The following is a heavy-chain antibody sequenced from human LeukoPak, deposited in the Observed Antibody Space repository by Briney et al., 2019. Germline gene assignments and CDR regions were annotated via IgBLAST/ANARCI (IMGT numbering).Heavy chain of an antibody. CDR3: ARVNVLRYFDWLLFPFDY. D-gene: IGHD3-9*01. J-gene: IGHJ4*02. CDR1: GYTFTSYG. Sequence: ASVKVSCKASGYTFTSYGISWVRQAPGQGLEWMGWISAYNGNTNYAQKLQGRVTMTTDTSTSTAYMELRSLRSDDTAVYYCARVNVLRYFDWLLFPFDYWGQGTLVTVSS. CDR2: ISAYNGNT. V-gene: IGHV1-18*01.